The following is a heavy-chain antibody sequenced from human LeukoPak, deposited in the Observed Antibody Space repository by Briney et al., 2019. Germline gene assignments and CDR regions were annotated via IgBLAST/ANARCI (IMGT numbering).Heavy chain of an antibody. D-gene: IGHD3-10*01. J-gene: IGHJ5*02. Sequence: TGGSLRLSCAASGFTFSSYSMNWVRHAPGKGMEWVSYISSSSSNIYYADSVKGRFTISGDNAKNSLYLQMNSLRAEDTAVYYCASLFGSGPNWFDPWGQGTLVTVSS. V-gene: IGHV3-48*01. CDR1: GFTFSSYS. CDR2: ISSSSSNI. CDR3: ASLFGSGPNWFDP.